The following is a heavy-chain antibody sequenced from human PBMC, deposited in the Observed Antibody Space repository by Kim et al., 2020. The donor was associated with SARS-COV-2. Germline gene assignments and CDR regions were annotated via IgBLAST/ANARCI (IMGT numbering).Heavy chain of an antibody. J-gene: IGHJ4*02. CDR3: ARGSSGYRATLDY. D-gene: IGHD2-2*02. CDR2: IFYTGST. V-gene: IGHV4-59*01. Sequence: SETLSLTCTVSGGSISSYYWSWIRQPPGKGPEWIGYIFYTGSTTYNPSLKSRVTISVDASKNQFSLKLSSLTAADTAVYYCARGSSGYRATLDYWVQGT. CDR1: GGSISSYY.